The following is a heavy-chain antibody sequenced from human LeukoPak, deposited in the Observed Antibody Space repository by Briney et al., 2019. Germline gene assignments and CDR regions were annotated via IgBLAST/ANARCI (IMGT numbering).Heavy chain of an antibody. V-gene: IGHV1-69*01. J-gene: IGHJ4*02. D-gene: IGHD3-3*01. CDR1: GGTFSSYA. CDR3: ARYDFWGGYSDFDY. CDR2: IIPIFGTA. Sequence: SVKVSCKASGGTFSSYAISWVRQAPGQGLEWMGGIIPIFGTANYAQKFQGRVTITADESTSTAYMELSSLRSEDTAVYYCARYDFWGGYSDFDYWGQGTLVTVSS.